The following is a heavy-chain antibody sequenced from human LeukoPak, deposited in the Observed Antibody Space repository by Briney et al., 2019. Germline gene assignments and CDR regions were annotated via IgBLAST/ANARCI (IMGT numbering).Heavy chain of an antibody. CDR2: INPSSGDA. Sequence: ASVKVSCKASGYTLTDYYMHWVRQAPGQGREWMGRINPSSGDANYAHKFQGRVTMTRDTSIGTAYMELSRLRSDDSAIYYCARGSGLGHHFEYWGQGTLVTVSS. V-gene: IGHV1-2*06. D-gene: IGHD3-10*01. CDR3: ARGSGLGHHFEY. J-gene: IGHJ4*02. CDR1: GYTLTDYY.